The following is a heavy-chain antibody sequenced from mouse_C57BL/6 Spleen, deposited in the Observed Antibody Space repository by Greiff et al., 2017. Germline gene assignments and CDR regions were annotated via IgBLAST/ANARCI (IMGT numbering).Heavy chain of an antibody. CDR3: ARDYTYYGSSPFAY. V-gene: IGHV5-4*01. CDR2: ISDGGSYT. J-gene: IGHJ3*01. D-gene: IGHD1-1*01. CDR1: GFTFSSYA. Sequence: EVKLVESGGGLVKPGGSLKLSCAASGFTFSSYAMSWVRQTPEKRLEWVATISDGGSYTYYPDNVKGRFTISRDNAKNNLYLQMSHLKSEDTAMYYCARDYTYYGSSPFAYWGQGTLVTVSA.